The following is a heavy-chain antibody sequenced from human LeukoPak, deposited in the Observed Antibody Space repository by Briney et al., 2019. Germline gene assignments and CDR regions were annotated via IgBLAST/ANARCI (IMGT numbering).Heavy chain of an antibody. J-gene: IGHJ4*02. D-gene: IGHD5-12*01. CDR1: GVTFSSYG. CDR3: TTKVIRGNSGDDYDD. Sequence: PGGSLRLSCAASGVTFSSYGMHWVRQAPGKGLEWVALISSDGNDKLYGDSMKGRFTISRDDPKSTLYLQMNSLRAEDTAVYYCTTKVIRGNSGDDYDDWGQGTLVTVSS. CDR2: ISSDGNDK. V-gene: IGHV3-30*03.